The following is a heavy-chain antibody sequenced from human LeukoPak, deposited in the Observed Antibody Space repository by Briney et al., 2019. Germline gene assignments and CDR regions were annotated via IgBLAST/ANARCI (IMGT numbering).Heavy chain of an antibody. CDR2: IIPIFGTA. Sequence: ASVKVSCKASGGTFSSYAISWVRQAPGQGLEWMGGIIPIFGTANYAQKFQGRVTITEDKSTSTAYMELSSLRSEDTAVYYCARVQYRELSRYYYYYGMDVWGKGTAVTVSS. J-gene: IGHJ6*04. CDR1: GGTFSSYA. CDR3: ARVQYRELSRYYYYYGMDV. D-gene: IGHD3-16*02. V-gene: IGHV1-69*06.